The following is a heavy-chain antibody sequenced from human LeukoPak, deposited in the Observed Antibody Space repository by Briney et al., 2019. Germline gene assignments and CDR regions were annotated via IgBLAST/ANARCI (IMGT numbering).Heavy chain of an antibody. CDR2: ISTGGSTI. CDR1: GFTFSDYY. CDR3: ARDVGTSSNWYDP. Sequence: GGSLRLSCAASGFTFSDYYMSWIRQAPGKGLEWVSYISTGGSTIYYADSVRGRSTISRDNTKNSLFLQMNSLRVEDTAIYYCARDVGTSSNWYDPWGQGTLVTVSS. D-gene: IGHD6-6*01. V-gene: IGHV3-11*04. J-gene: IGHJ5*02.